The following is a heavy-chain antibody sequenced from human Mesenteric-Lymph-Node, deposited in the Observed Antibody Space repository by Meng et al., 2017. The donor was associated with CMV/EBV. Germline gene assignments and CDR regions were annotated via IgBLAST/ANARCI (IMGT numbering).Heavy chain of an antibody. CDR3: AHSSGIAAAGPFYFDY. J-gene: IGHJ4*02. CDR1: GFSLCTSGVG. Sequence: QITLKESGPTLVKPTQTLTLTCTFSGFSLCTSGVGVGWIRQPPGKAREWLALIYWDDDKRYSPSLKSRLTITKDTSKNQVVLKMTNMDPVDTATYYCAHSSGIAAAGPFYFDYWGQGTLVTVSS. V-gene: IGHV2-5*02. CDR2: IYWDDDK. D-gene: IGHD6-13*01.